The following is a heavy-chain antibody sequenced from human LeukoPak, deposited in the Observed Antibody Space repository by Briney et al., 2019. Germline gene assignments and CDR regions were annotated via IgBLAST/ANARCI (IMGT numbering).Heavy chain of an antibody. CDR3: AKGSSLWFGPVGSDAFDI. J-gene: IGHJ3*02. D-gene: IGHD3-10*01. CDR1: GFTFSSYW. V-gene: IGHV3-74*01. Sequence: PGGSLRLSCAASGFTFSSYWMHWVRHAPGKGLVWVSRINSDGSSTTYADSVKGRFTISRDNAKNTLYLQMNSLRAEDTAVYYCAKGSSLWFGPVGSDAFDIWGQGTMVTVSS. CDR2: INSDGSST.